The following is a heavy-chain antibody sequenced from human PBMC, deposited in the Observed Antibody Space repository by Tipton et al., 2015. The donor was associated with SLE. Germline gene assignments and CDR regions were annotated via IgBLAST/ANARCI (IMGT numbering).Heavy chain of an antibody. J-gene: IGHJ4*02. Sequence: TLSLTCTVSGGSISSYYWSWIRQPPGKGLEWIEYIYYSGSTNYNPSLKSRVTISVDTSKNQFSLKLSSVTAADTAVYYCARWAGLTVNFDYWGQGTLVTVSS. CDR2: IYYSGST. D-gene: IGHD4-11*01. V-gene: IGHV4-59*01. CDR1: GGSISSYY. CDR3: ARWAGLTVNFDY.